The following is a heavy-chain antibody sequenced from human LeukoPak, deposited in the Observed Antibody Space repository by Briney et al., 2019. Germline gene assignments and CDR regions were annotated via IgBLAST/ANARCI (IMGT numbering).Heavy chain of an antibody. J-gene: IGHJ3*02. CDR2: IYTGGST. CDR3: ARGGSYLSAFDI. V-gene: IGHV3-53*01. Sequence: GGSLRLSCAASGFTVSSNYMSWVRQAPGKGLEWVSIIYTGGSTFYADSVKGRFTISRDNSKNTLYLQMNSLRAEDTAVYYCARGGSYLSAFDIWGQGTMVTVSS. D-gene: IGHD1-26*01. CDR1: GFTVSSNY.